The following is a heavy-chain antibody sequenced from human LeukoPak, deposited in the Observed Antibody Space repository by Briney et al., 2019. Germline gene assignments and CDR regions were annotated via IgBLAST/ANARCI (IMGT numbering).Heavy chain of an antibody. Sequence: SETLSLTCTVSGGSISSYYWSWIRQPPGEGLEWIGYIYYSGTTNYNPSLKSRVTISVDTSKNQFSLKLSSVTAADTAVYYCARGVNIPAAKYGYWGQGPLVTVSS. CDR1: GGSISSYY. D-gene: IGHD2-2*01. J-gene: IGHJ4*02. CDR2: IYYSGTT. CDR3: ARGVNIPAAKYGY. V-gene: IGHV4-59*01.